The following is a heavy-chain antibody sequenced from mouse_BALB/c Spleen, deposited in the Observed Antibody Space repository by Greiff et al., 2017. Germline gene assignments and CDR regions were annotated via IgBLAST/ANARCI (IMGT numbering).Heavy chain of an antibody. CDR1: GYTFTSYW. J-gene: IGHJ4*01. D-gene: IGHD1-2*01. CDR2: INPSTGYT. Sequence: QVQLKQPGAELVKPGTSVKLSCKASGYTFTSYWMHWVKQRPGPGLEWIGYINPSTGYTEYNQKFKDKATLTADKSSSTAYMQLSSLTSEDSAVYYCAILRLRHYYAMDYWGQGTSVTVSS. CDR3: AILRLRHYYAMDY. V-gene: IGHV1-7*01.